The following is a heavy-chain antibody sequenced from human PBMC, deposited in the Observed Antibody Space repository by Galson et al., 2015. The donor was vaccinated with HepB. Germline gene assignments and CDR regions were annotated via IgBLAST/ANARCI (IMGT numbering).Heavy chain of an antibody. V-gene: IGHV5-51*03. Sequence: QSGAEVKKPGESLKISCKGSGYSFTNYWIGWVRQMPGKGLEWMGVIYPRDSDTRYRPSFEGQVTISADNSISTAYLHWSSLKASDTAMYYCVAQDRDRVDVWGKGTTVTVSS. J-gene: IGHJ6*03. CDR2: IYPRDSDT. CDR1: GYSFTNYW. CDR3: VAQDRDRVDV. D-gene: IGHD3-16*02.